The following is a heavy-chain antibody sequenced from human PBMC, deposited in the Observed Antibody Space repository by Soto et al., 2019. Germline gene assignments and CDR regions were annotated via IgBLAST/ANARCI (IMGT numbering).Heavy chain of an antibody. CDR1: GFTFSSYG. V-gene: IGHV3-30*18. J-gene: IGHJ4*02. CDR3: AKNGGSYYDY. Sequence: GGSLRLSCAASGFTFSSYGMHWVRQAPGKGLEWVAVISYDGSNKYYADSVKGRFTISRDNSKNTLYLQMNSLRAEDTAVYYCAKNGGSYYDYWGQGTLVTVSS. CDR2: ISYDGSNK. D-gene: IGHD3-16*01.